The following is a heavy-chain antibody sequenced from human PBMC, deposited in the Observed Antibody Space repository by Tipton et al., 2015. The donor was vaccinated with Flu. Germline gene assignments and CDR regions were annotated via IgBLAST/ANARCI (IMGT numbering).Heavy chain of an antibody. CDR3: ARDSAVFPGALHY. Sequence: TLSLTCSVSGGSISSGSYYWTWIRQPPGKGLEWIGYISYTGTTSYSPSLKSRVAISRDKSMNHFSLGVTSVTAADTAVYFCARDSAVFPGALHYWGLGQLVTVSS. V-gene: IGHV4-31*03. D-gene: IGHD4/OR15-4a*01. CDR1: GGSISSGSYY. J-gene: IGHJ4*02. CDR2: ISYTGTT.